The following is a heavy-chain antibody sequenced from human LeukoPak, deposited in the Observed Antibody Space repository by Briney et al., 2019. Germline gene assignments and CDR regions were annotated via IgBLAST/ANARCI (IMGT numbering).Heavy chain of an antibody. CDR2: ISGSGGDT. D-gene: IGHD6-13*01. CDR3: AKVAPLGSSWYGFNY. V-gene: IGHV3-23*01. J-gene: IGHJ4*02. Sequence: GGSLRPSCAASGFIFSTYAIIWVRQAPGKGLEWVSGISGSGGDTYYADSVKGRFTISRDNSKNTLSLQMHSLRVEDTAVYYCAKVAPLGSSWYGFNYWGQGTLVTVSS. CDR1: GFIFSTYA.